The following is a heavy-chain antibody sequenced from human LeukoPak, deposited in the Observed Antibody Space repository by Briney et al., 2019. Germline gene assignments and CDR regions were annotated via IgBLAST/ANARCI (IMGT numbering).Heavy chain of an antibody. J-gene: IGHJ4*02. CDR3: AGRWSFDY. V-gene: IGHV3-74*01. D-gene: IGHD2-15*01. CDR1: GFTFSDDW. CDR2: IRSDGTTT. Sequence: GGSLRLSCAHPGFTFSDDWMHGVRQAPGKGLVWVSRIRSDGTTTNSADSVKGRFTISRDNAKTTLYLQLDSLRAEDTAVYYCAGRWSFDYWGQGTLVTVSS.